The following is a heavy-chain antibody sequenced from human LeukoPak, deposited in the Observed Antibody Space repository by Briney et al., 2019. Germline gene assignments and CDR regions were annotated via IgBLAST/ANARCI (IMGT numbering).Heavy chain of an antibody. J-gene: IGHJ6*02. Sequence: GGSLRLSCVASGFTFSSYWMSWVRQAPGKGREWVANIKQDGSEKYYVDSVKGRFTISRDNAKNSLYLQMNRLRAEDTAVYYCARVYDFWSGYYYYYGMDVWGQGTTVTVSS. CDR2: IKQDGSEK. V-gene: IGHV3-7*01. CDR1: GFTFSSYW. D-gene: IGHD3-3*01. CDR3: ARVYDFWSGYYYYYGMDV.